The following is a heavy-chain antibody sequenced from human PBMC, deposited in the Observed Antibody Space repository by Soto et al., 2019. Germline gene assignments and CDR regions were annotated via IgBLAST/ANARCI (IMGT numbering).Heavy chain of an antibody. J-gene: IGHJ6*02. D-gene: IGHD3-9*01. Sequence: QVQLVESGGGVVQPGRSLRLSCAASGFTFSSYGMHWVRQAPGKGLEGVAVISYDGSNKYYADSVKGRFTISRDNSKNTLYLQMNSLRAEDTAVYYCANQYYDILTGYEYYYGMDVWGQGTTVTVSS. V-gene: IGHV3-30*18. CDR2: ISYDGSNK. CDR1: GFTFSSYG. CDR3: ANQYYDILTGYEYYYGMDV.